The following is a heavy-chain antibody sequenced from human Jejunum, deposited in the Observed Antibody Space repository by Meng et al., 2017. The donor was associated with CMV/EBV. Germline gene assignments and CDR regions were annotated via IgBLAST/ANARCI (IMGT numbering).Heavy chain of an antibody. CDR1: GDSITNHNW. D-gene: IGHD3-10*01. CDR2: IPHRGSS. Sequence: QVKLRESGPALVKPSETLCLTRAVSGDSITNHNWWAWVRQPPGKGLEWIGEIPHRGSSAYNPSLKSRVSMSIDKSKNQFSLKLTSVTAADTVVYHCLRGSGGSVWGQGTLVTVSS. J-gene: IGHJ1*01. CDR3: LRGSGGSV. V-gene: IGHV4-4*02.